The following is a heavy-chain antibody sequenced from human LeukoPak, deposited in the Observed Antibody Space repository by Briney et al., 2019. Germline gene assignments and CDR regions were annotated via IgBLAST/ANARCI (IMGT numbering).Heavy chain of an antibody. V-gene: IGHV3-48*03. J-gene: IGHJ4*02. CDR1: GFTFSTYE. CDR3: ASRGIVGRYSYGWDY. Sequence: GGSLRLSCAASGFTFSTYEMTWVRQSPGKGLEWVSYISSSGSTIYYADSVKGRFTISRDNAKKSLYLQMNSLRAEDTAVYYCASRGIVGRYSYGWDYWGQGTLVTVSS. CDR2: ISSSGSTI. D-gene: IGHD5-18*01.